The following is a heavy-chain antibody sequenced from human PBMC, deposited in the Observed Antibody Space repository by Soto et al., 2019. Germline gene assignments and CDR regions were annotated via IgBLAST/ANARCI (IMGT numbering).Heavy chain of an antibody. Sequence: PGGSLRLSCAASGFTFSSYGMHWVRQAPGKGLEWVAVISYDGSNKYYADSVKGRFTISRDNSKNTLYLQMNSLRAEDTAVYYCAKTEMATISGAFDIWGQGTMVTVSS. CDR2: ISYDGSNK. D-gene: IGHD5-12*01. J-gene: IGHJ3*02. CDR1: GFTFSSYG. V-gene: IGHV3-30*18. CDR3: AKTEMATISGAFDI.